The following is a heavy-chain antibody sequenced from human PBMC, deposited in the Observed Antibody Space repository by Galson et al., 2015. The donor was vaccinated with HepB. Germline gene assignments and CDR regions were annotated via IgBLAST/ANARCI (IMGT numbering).Heavy chain of an antibody. V-gene: IGHV3-7*01. CDR1: GFTFSTYW. D-gene: IGHD2-21*02. J-gene: IGHJ4*02. CDR2: IKKDGSEQ. CDR3: ARGVVTEGY. Sequence: SLRLSCAASGFTFSTYWMSWVRQAPGKGLEWVVNIKKDGSEQYYVDSVKGRFTISRDNAKNSLYLQMNSLRAEDTAVYYCARGVVTEGYWGQGTLVTVSS.